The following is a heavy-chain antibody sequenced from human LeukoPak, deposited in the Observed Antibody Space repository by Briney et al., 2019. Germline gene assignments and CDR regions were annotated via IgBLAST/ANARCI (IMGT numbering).Heavy chain of an antibody. CDR2: ISSSSSYI. Sequence: GGSLRLSCAASGFTFSSYSMNWVRQAPGKGLEWVSSISSSSSYIYYADSVKGRFTISRDNAKNSLYLQMNSLRAEDTAVYYLARATSGLGTPPPPCVYWGQGTLVTVSS. J-gene: IGHJ4*02. CDR3: ARATSGLGTPPPPCVY. V-gene: IGHV3-21*01. CDR1: GFTFSSYS. D-gene: IGHD7-27*01.